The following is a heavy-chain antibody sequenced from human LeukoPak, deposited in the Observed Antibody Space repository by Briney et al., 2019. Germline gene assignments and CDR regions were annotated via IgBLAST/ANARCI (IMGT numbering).Heavy chain of an antibody. V-gene: IGHV1-8*01. Sequence: GASVKVSCKASGYTFASYDINWVRQATGQGLEWMGWMNPNSGNTGYAQKFQGRVTMTRNTSISTAYMELSSLRSEDTAVYYCARTALRFLEWDISWFDPWGQGTLVTVSS. CDR3: ARTALRFLEWDISWFDP. D-gene: IGHD3-3*01. J-gene: IGHJ5*02. CDR2: MNPNSGNT. CDR1: GYTFASYD.